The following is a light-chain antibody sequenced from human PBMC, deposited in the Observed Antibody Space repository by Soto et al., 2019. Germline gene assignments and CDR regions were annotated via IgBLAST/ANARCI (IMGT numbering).Light chain of an antibody. J-gene: IGKJ5*01. CDR2: GAS. CDR3: HPYGSSST. CDR1: QSVSSN. V-gene: IGKV3-20*01. Sequence: LDVSLGERATLSGRASQSVSSNLAWYQQKPGQAPRLLIYGASSRPTGIPDRFSGSGSGTDFTLTIICLEPDDFAVYLCHPYGSSSTFGRGTRLEIK.